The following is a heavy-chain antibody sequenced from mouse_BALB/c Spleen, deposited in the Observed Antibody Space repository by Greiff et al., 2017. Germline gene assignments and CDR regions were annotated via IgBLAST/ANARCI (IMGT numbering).Heavy chain of an antibody. CDR2: ISDGGSYT. J-gene: IGHJ4*01. V-gene: IGHV5-4*02. D-gene: IGHD2-14*01. Sequence: EVMLVESGGGLVKPGGSLKLSCAASGFTFSDYYMYWVRQTPEKRLEWVATISDGGSYTYYPDSVKGRFTISRDNAKNNLYLQMSSLKSEDTAMYYCARGVRRRLYYAMDYWGQGTSVTVSS. CDR3: ARGVRRRLYYAMDY. CDR1: GFTFSDYY.